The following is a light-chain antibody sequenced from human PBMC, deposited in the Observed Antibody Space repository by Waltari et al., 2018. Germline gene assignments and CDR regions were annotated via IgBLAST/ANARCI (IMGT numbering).Light chain of an antibody. CDR2: DDS. CDR3: QVWDRTNKYFV. J-gene: IGLJ2*01. V-gene: IGLV3-21*02. Sequence: SYVLTQPPSVSVAPGQTARITCGGNNIGGETVHWYQQKPGQAPILVVYDDSDRPSGVPWRFSGSKSGNTATLTISRVEAGDEAAYHCQVWDRTNKYFVFGGGTKMTVL. CDR1: NIGGET.